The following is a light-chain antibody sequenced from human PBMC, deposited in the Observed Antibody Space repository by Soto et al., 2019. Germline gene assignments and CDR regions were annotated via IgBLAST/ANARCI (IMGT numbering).Light chain of an antibody. CDR3: QQYNNWPPLT. CDR1: QSVRSY. CDR2: DAS. V-gene: IGKV3-11*01. J-gene: IGKJ5*01. Sequence: EIVLTQSPATLSLSPGYRATRSRRSSQSVRSYLAWYQQKPGQAPRLLIYDASNRATGIPARFSGSGSGTEFILTISSLQSEDFAVYYCQQYNNWPPLTFGQGTRLEIK.